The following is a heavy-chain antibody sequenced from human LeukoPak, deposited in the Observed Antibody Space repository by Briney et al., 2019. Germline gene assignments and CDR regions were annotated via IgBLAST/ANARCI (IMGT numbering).Heavy chain of an antibody. CDR1: GGSISSYY. CDR3: ARITAGTGAFDI. Sequence: SETLSPTCTVSGGSISSYYWSWIRQPPGKGLEWIGYIYYSGSTNYNPSLKSRVTISVDTSKNQFSLKLSSVTAADTAVYYCARITAGTGAFDIWGQGTMVTVSS. CDR2: IYYSGST. V-gene: IGHV4-59*01. D-gene: IGHD6-19*01. J-gene: IGHJ3*02.